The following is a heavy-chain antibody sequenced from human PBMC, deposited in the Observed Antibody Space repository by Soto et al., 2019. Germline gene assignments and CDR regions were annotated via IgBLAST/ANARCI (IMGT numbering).Heavy chain of an antibody. CDR1: GFNFNSYT. CDR3: ARDCSGGSCYPGMDV. V-gene: IGHV3-21*01. Sequence: AGSLRLSCAVSGFNFNSYTINWVRQAPGKRLEWLSSISSSGYIFSTDSVRGRFTISRDNAKNSVYMQINSLRAEDTAVYFCARDCSGGSCYPGMDVWGQGTTVTVSS. D-gene: IGHD2-15*01. CDR2: ISSSGYI. J-gene: IGHJ6*02.